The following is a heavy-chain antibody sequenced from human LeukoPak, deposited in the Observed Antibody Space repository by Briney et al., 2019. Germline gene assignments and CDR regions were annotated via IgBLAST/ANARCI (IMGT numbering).Heavy chain of an antibody. V-gene: IGHV3-74*03. D-gene: IGHD5-24*01. J-gene: IGHJ4*02. CDR3: VRSFSGSREY. CDR2: INEPGTWP. Sequence: GESLTLSCAASGFTLSNYWVHWVRQAPGEGLVWVSRINEPGTWPTYEDSVRGRFTISRDNAKNTVSLHMKNLRAEDTAVYYRVRSFSGSREYWGQGTLVTVSS. CDR1: GFTLSNYW.